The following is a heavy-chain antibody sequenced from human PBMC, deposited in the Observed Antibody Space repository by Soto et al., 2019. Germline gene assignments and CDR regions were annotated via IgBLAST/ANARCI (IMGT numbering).Heavy chain of an antibody. CDR2: ISAYNGNT. CDR3: ASSGSSGYSLDY. D-gene: IGHD3-22*01. V-gene: IGHV1-18*01. J-gene: IGHJ4*02. Sequence: QVQLVQSGAEVKEPGASVKVSCKASGYTFTSYGLSWVRQAPGQGLEWMGWISAYNGNTNYAQKFQGRVTMTTDTSPSTAYMELSSLRSDDTAGYYCASSGSSGYSLDYWCQGTLVTVSA. CDR1: GYTFTSYG.